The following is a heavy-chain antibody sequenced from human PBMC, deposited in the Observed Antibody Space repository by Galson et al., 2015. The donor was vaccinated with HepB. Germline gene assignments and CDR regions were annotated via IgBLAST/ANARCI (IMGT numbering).Heavy chain of an antibody. Sequence: SLRLSCAASGLTLNRYNMNWVRQAPGKGLEWVSSIRSGSSYIYYADSVKGRFTISRDNAKNSLYLQMNSLRAEDTAVYYCARDSHCGGYVCYFDYWGQGTLVTVSS. V-gene: IGHV3-21*01. D-gene: IGHD2-21*01. J-gene: IGHJ4*02. CDR2: IRSGSSYI. CDR1: GLTLNRYN. CDR3: ARDSHCGGYVCYFDY.